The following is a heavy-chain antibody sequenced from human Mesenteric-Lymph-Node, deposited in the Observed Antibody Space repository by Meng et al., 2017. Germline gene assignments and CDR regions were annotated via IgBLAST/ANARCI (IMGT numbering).Heavy chain of an antibody. Sequence: SETLSLTCTVSGGSISSSSYYWGWIRQPPGKGLEWIGNIYYSGSTYYNPSLKSRVTISVDTSKNQFSLKLNSVTAADTAVYYCARESGYDFSYFDNWGQGTLVTVSS. J-gene: IGHJ4*02. CDR1: GGSISSSSYY. CDR3: ARESGYDFSYFDN. V-gene: IGHV4-39*07. D-gene: IGHD5-12*01. CDR2: IYYSGST.